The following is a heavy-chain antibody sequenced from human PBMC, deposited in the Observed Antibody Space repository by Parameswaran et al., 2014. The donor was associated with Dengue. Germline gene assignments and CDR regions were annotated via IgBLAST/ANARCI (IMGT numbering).Heavy chain of an antibody. V-gene: IGHV3-64D*06. CDR3: VKMGSDYGDYSFGPQGFDP. D-gene: IGHD4-17*01. CDR2: ISSHGSGT. J-gene: IGHJ5*02. Sequence: WIRQPPGKGLEFVSAISSHGSGTYYADSVKDRFTISSDHSKNTLYLQMSSLRVEDTAVYYCVKMGSDYGDYSFGPQGFDPWGQGTLVTVSS.